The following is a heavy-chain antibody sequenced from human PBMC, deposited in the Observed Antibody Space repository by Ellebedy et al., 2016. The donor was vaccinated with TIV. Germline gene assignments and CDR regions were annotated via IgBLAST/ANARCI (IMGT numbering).Heavy chain of an antibody. CDR2: ISAYNGNT. CDR1: GYTFTSYG. CDR3: ARDHNPYYYGSGSYKTPGSYYYYYGMDV. D-gene: IGHD3-10*01. Sequence: ASVKVSXXASGYTFTSYGISWVRQAPGQGLEWMGWISAYNGNTNYAQKFQGRVTITADESTSTAYMELSSLRSEDTAVYYCARDHNPYYYGSGSYKTPGSYYYYYGMDVWGQGTTVTVSS. V-gene: IGHV1-18*01. J-gene: IGHJ6*02.